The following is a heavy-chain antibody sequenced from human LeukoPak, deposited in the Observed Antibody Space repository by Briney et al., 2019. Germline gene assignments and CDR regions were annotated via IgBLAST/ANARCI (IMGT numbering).Heavy chain of an antibody. J-gene: IGHJ3*02. CDR1: GDSISSSSYY. Sequence: SETLSLTCTVSGDSISSSSYYWGWIRQPPGKGLEWIGFIYYSGSTYYNPSLKSRVTISVDASKNQFSLKLSSVTAADTAVYYCARGHTVLRYFDWLLSEDAFDIWGQGTMVTVSS. D-gene: IGHD3-9*01. V-gene: IGHV4-39*07. CDR3: ARGHTVLRYFDWLLSEDAFDI. CDR2: IYYSGST.